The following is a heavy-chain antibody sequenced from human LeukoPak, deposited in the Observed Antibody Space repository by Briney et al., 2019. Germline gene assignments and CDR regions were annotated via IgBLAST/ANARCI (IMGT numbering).Heavy chain of an antibody. D-gene: IGHD3-3*01. CDR2: IGNSGSTI. J-gene: IGHJ5*02. CDR3: ATSSDFWVHLTIDH. Sequence: GGSLRLSCAASGFTFNDNYMSWVRQGPGKGPEWISYIGNSGSTIFYGDSVKGRFTISRDNTKKLVFLEMNSLQVEDTAVSFCATSSDFWVHLTIDHWGQGILVTVSS. V-gene: IGHV3-11*04. CDR1: GFTFNDNY.